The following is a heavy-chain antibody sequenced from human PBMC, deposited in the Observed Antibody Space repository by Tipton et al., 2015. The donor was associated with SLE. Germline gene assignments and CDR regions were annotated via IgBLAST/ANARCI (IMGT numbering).Heavy chain of an antibody. CDR2: VSSDATTT. V-gene: IGHV3-74*01. Sequence: SLRLSCVASGFAFSTHWIHWVRQAPGKGLVWVSSVSSDATTTTYADSVKGRFTTSRDNAKNTLYLQMNSLRAEDTAVYYCARVEGLYSSWDYWGRGTLVTVSS. J-gene: IGHJ4*02. D-gene: IGHD2-2*02. CDR1: GFAFSTHW. CDR3: ARVEGLYSSWDY.